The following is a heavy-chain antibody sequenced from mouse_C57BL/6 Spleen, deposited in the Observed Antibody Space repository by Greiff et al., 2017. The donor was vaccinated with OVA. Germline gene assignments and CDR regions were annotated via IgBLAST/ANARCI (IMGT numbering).Heavy chain of an antibody. CDR3: ARGDYYGSSPLYYAMDY. J-gene: IGHJ4*01. Sequence: EVKLMESEGGLVQPGSSMKLSCTASGFTFSDYYMAWVRQVPEKGLEWVANINYDGSSTYYLDSLKSRFIISRDNAKNILYLQMSSLKSEDTATYYCARGDYYGSSPLYYAMDYWGQGTSVTVSS. CDR1: GFTFSDYY. D-gene: IGHD1-1*01. CDR2: INYDGSST. V-gene: IGHV5-16*01.